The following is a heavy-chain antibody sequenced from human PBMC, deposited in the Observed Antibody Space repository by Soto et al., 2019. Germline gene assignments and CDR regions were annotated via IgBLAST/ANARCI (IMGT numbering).Heavy chain of an antibody. V-gene: IGHV4-59*01. CDR2: IYYSGST. Sequence: QVQLQESGPGLVKPSETLSLTCTVSGGSISSYYWSWIRQHPGKGLEWIGYIYYSGSTNDNPSLKSLVTISVDTSKNQFSLKLSSVTAADTAVYYCAREYSLAAHWFDPWGQGTLVTVSS. D-gene: IGHD6-6*01. CDR1: GGSISSYY. J-gene: IGHJ5*02. CDR3: AREYSLAAHWFDP.